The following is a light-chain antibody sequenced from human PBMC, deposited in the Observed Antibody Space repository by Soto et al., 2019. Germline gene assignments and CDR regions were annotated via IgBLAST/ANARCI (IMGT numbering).Light chain of an antibody. J-gene: IGKJ1*01. CDR3: QQYNNWPRT. CDR2: SAS. Sequence: DIERTQSPSSLSAAVGDRVTITCQASQDISNYLNWYQQKPGKAPNLLIFSASALHRGVPPRFSGSGSGTAFTLTVSSLQPEDFAVYYCQQYNNWPRTFGQGTKVDIK. V-gene: IGKV1-33*01. CDR1: QDISNY.